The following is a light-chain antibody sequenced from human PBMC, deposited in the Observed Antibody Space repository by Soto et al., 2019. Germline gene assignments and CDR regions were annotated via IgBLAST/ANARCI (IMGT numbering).Light chain of an antibody. J-gene: IGLJ3*02. CDR1: NYKL. CDR3: YSDAGAGV. V-gene: IGLV2-23*01. Sequence: QSALTQPASVSGSPGQSITLSCTGTNYKLISWYQHHPGKAPKLMIYEGYQRPSGVSDRFSGSQSGNTASLTIAGLQAEDEADYYCYSDAGAGVFGGGTKLTVL. CDR2: EGY.